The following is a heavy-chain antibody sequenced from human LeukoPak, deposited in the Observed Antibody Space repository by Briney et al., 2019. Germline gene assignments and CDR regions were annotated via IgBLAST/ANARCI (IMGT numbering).Heavy chain of an antibody. D-gene: IGHD6-19*01. Sequence: SGGSLRLSCAASGFNVRDHWMDWVRQAPGKGLEWVGHIKTDGSETYYLDSLRGRFSISRDNTNNALYLQMNSLRVEDTAVYYCVKNNGWYHLAQWGQGTLVTVSS. J-gene: IGHJ4*02. CDR3: VKNNGWYHLAQ. CDR1: GFNVRDHW. V-gene: IGHV3-7*03. CDR2: IKTDGSET.